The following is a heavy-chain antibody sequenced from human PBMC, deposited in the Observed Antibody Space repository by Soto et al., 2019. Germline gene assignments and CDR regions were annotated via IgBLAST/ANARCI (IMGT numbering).Heavy chain of an antibody. CDR2: INPNSGAT. Sequence: QVQLVQSGAEVKKPGASVKVSCKASGYTFTGYYMHWVRQAPGQGLEWMGWINPNSGATNYAQKFQGRVTMPRDTSIRTAYMELSRLRSDDTAVYYCASRVTPVTEYYYGMDVWGQGTTVTVSS. CDR3: ASRVTPVTEYYYGMDV. D-gene: IGHD4-17*01. CDR1: GYTFTGYY. V-gene: IGHV1-2*02. J-gene: IGHJ6*02.